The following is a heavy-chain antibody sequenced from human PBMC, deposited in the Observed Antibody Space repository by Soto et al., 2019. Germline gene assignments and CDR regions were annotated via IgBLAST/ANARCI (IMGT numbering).Heavy chain of an antibody. D-gene: IGHD6-13*01. CDR3: ARVSTDVHSSSWDYGMDV. CDR2: INSDGSST. CDR1: GFTFSSYW. V-gene: IGHV3-74*01. J-gene: IGHJ6*02. Sequence: WGSLRLSCSASGFTFSSYWMHWVRQAPGKGLVWVSRINSDGSSTSYADSVKGRFTISRDNAKNTLYLQMNSLRAEDTAVYYCARVSTDVHSSSWDYGMDVWGQGTTVTVSS.